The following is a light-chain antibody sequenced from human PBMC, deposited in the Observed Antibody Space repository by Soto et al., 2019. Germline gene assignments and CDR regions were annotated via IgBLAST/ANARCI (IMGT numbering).Light chain of an antibody. CDR3: YQRRRSAARR. CDR1: QSVSSY. CDR2: DAS. J-gene: IGKJ4*01. Sequence: EIVLTQSPATLSWSPGERATLSCMTSQSVSSYLAWYHQKPGQAPRLLIYDASNRAPGIPARFSGSGSGTDFTLTVCCIERVDFSVLSCYQRRRSAARRFGGGTKVDIK. V-gene: IGKV3-11*01.